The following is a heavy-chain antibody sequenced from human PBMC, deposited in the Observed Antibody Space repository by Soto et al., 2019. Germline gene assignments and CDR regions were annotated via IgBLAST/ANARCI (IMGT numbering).Heavy chain of an antibody. CDR2: IKQDGSEK. Sequence: GGSLRLSCAASGFTFSGYWMSWVRQAPGKGLEWVANIKQDGSEKYYVDSVKGRFTISRDNAKNSLYLQMNSLRAEDTAVYYCARDSGYSSGWSNWFDPWGQGTLVTVSS. CDR3: ARDSGYSSGWSNWFDP. D-gene: IGHD6-19*01. V-gene: IGHV3-7*01. J-gene: IGHJ5*02. CDR1: GFTFSGYW.